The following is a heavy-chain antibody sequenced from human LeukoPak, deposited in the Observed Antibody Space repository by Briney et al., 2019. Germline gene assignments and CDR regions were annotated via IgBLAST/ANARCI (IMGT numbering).Heavy chain of an antibody. V-gene: IGHV1-8*01. CDR3: ARGLSMVQGVNFGY. Sequence: ASVKVSCKASGYTFASYDINWVRQATGQGLEWMGWMNPNSGNTGYAQKFQGRVTMTRNTSISTAYMELSSLRSEDTAVYYCARGLSMVQGVNFGYWGQGTLVTVSS. CDR2: MNPNSGNT. J-gene: IGHJ4*02. D-gene: IGHD3-10*01. CDR1: GYTFASYD.